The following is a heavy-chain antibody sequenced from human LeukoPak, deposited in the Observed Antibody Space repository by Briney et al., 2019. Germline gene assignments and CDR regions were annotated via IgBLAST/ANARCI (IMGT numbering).Heavy chain of an antibody. J-gene: IGHJ3*02. CDR3: ARDRLYGEAFDI. V-gene: IGHV4-4*07. D-gene: IGHD3-10*01. CDR1: GGSISSYY. Sequence: SETLSLTCTASGGSISSYYWSWIRQPAGKGLEWIGRIYTSGSTNYNPSLKSRVTMSVDTSKNQFSLKLSSVTAADTGVYYCARDRLYGEAFDIWGQGTMVTVSS. CDR2: IYTSGST.